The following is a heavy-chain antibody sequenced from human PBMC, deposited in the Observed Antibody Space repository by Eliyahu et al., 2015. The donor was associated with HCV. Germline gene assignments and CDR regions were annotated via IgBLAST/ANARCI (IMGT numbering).Heavy chain of an antibody. J-gene: IGHJ4*02. CDR2: INTGNGNT. D-gene: IGHD3-3*01. CDR3: AREVEWQAQSYFDY. Sequence: QVQLVQSGAEVKKPGASVKVSCKASGXTFTRFAXHWVRXAPGXRLXWMGWINTGNGNTKYSQKFQGRITFTRDTSASTAYMELSSLRSEDTAVFYCAREVEWQAQSYFDYWGQGNLVTVSS. V-gene: IGHV1-3*04. CDR1: GXTFTRFA.